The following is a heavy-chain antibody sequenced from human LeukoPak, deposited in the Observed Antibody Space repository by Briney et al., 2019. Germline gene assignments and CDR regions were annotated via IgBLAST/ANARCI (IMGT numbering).Heavy chain of an antibody. CDR1: GFTFSNAW. Sequence: GGSLRLSCAASGFTFSNAWMSWVRQAPGKGLEWVGRIKSKTDGGTTDYAAPVKGRFTISRDDSKNTLYLQMNSLKTEDTDVYYCWGPLWFGGSYYYGMDVWGKGTTVTVSS. CDR2: IKSKTDGGTT. D-gene: IGHD3-10*01. J-gene: IGHJ6*04. CDR3: WGPLWFGGSYYYGMDV. V-gene: IGHV3-15*01.